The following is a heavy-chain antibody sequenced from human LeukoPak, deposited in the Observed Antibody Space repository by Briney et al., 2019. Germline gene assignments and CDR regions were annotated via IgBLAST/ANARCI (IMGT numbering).Heavy chain of an antibody. CDR2: ISGDWKST. D-gene: IGHD3-22*01. Sequence: PGGSLRLSCAASGFTFSSYWMHWVRQAPGKGLEWVSLISGDWKSTNYAGSVKGRFTISRDNNKNSLYLQMNSLRTEDTAFYYCATNFGAYYYDTSGYYDFWGQGTLVTVSS. J-gene: IGHJ4*02. CDR1: GFTFSSYW. V-gene: IGHV3-43*02. CDR3: ATNFGAYYYDTSGYYDF.